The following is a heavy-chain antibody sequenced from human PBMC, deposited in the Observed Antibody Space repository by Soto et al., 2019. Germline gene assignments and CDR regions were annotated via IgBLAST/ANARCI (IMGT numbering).Heavy chain of an antibody. CDR2: TIPFFGTS. J-gene: IGHJ6*02. V-gene: IGHV1-69*01. CDR3: ARVGYITNYAMDH. Sequence: TIPFFGTSNYPQKFQCRVTITADESTSTAYMELRSLRSEDTAVYNCARVGYITNYAMDHWGQGTTVTVSS. D-gene: IGHD2-8*02.